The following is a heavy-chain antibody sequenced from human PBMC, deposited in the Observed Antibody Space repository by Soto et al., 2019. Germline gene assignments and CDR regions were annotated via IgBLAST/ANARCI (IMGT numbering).Heavy chain of an antibody. CDR2: ISNSGGST. Sequence: GGSLRLSCAASGFTYRSYAMRWVRPASGKGLEWVSTISNSGGSTYYADSVKGRFTISRDNSKNTLYLQMNSLRAEATAVYYCATSYGDYVPGYWDQGPLGTFSS. CDR1: GFTYRSYA. J-gene: IGHJ4*02. V-gene: IGHV3-23*01. CDR3: ATSYGDYVPGY. D-gene: IGHD4-17*01.